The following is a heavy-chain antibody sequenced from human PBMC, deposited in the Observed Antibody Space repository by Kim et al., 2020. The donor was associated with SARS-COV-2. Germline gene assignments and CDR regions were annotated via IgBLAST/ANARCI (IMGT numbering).Heavy chain of an antibody. V-gene: IGHV3-7*01. CDR1: RFSFSNYW. D-gene: IGHD3-10*01. J-gene: IGHJ6*02. Sequence: GGSLRLSCAASRFSFSNYWMSWVRQAPGKGLEWVANIKEDGSENYYVDSVKGRFTISRDNAKNSLYLQMNSLRAEDTAVYYCARKGITVVRGVIIGNDHYNYGLDVWGQGTTVTVSS. CDR3: ARKGITVVRGVIIGNDHYNYGLDV. CDR2: IKEDGSEN.